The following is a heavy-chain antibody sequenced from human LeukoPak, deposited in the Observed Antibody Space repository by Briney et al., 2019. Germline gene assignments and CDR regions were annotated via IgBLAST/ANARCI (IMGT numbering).Heavy chain of an antibody. V-gene: IGHV3-7*01. CDR2: IKQDGSEK. D-gene: IGHD3-22*01. Sequence: GGSLRLSCAASGFTFSTYWMSWVRQAPGKGLEWVANIKQDGSEKYYVDSLKGRFTISRDNAKNSLFLQMNSLRAEDTAVYYCARDYYDSSAYYVSYFDYWGQGTLVTVSS. CDR1: GFTFSTYW. CDR3: ARDYYDSSAYYVSYFDY. J-gene: IGHJ4*02.